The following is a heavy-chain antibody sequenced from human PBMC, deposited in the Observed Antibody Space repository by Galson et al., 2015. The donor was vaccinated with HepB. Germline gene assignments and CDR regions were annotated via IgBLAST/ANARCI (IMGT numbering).Heavy chain of an antibody. V-gene: IGHV1-69*13. CDR3: ARAPVLGDCSSTSCYGNWFDP. Sequence: SVKVSCKASGGTFSSYAISWVRQAPGQGLEWMGGIIPIFGTANYAQKFQGRVTITADESTSTAYMELSSLRSEDTAVYYCARAPVLGDCSSTSCYGNWFDPWGQGTLVTVSS. CDR2: IIPIFGTA. CDR1: GGTFSSYA. D-gene: IGHD2-2*01. J-gene: IGHJ5*02.